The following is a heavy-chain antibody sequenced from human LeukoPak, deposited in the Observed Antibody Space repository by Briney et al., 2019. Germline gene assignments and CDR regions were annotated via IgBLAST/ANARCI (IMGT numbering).Heavy chain of an antibody. Sequence: ASVKVSCKASGGTFSSYAISWVRQAPGQGPEWMGRIIPILGIANYAQKFQGRVTITADKSTSTAYMELSSLRSEDTAVYYCARAPTYYDIFYYYGMDVWGQGTTVTVSS. CDR2: IIPILGIA. CDR3: ARAPTYYDIFYYYGMDV. D-gene: IGHD3-9*01. V-gene: IGHV1-69*04. CDR1: GGTFSSYA. J-gene: IGHJ6*02.